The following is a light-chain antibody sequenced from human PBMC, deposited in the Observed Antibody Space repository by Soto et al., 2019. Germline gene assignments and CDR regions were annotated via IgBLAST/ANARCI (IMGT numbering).Light chain of an antibody. CDR2: AAS. Sequence: EIVLTQAPGTLSLSPGERASLSCRASQSVSSNYLAWYQQKPGQAPRLLIYAASARAGGIPDRFRGSGSGTDFTLTISRLEPEDFAMYYCQQFHNSTRTFGQGINVDIK. V-gene: IGKV3-20*01. CDR3: QQFHNSTRT. J-gene: IGKJ1*01. CDR1: QSVSSNY.